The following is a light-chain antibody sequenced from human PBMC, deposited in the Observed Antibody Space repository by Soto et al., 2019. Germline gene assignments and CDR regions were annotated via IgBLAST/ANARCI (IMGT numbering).Light chain of an antibody. V-gene: IGLV4-60*02. CDR3: ETWDTNVVV. J-gene: IGLJ2*01. CDR2: LEGSGSY. Sequence: QLVLTQSSSASASLGSSVKLTCTLSSGHSTYIIAWHQQQPGKAPRYLMKLEGSGSYNKGSGIPDRFSGSSSGADRYLTISNLQFEDVADYYCETWDTNVVVFGGGTQLTVL. CDR1: SGHSTYI.